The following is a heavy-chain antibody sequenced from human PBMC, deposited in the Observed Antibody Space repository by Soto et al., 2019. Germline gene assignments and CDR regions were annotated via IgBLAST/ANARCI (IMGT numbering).Heavy chain of an antibody. J-gene: IGHJ4*02. CDR3: ARHTCSGGSCYGDFDY. Sequence: SETLSLTCTVSGDSISSRTYYWGWIRQPPGKGLEWIGSIYYSGSTYYNPSLKSRVTISGDTSKNQFSLKLSSVTAADTAVYYCARHTCSGGSCYGDFDYWGQGTLVTVSS. D-gene: IGHD2-15*01. V-gene: IGHV4-39*01. CDR1: GDSISSRTYY. CDR2: IYYSGST.